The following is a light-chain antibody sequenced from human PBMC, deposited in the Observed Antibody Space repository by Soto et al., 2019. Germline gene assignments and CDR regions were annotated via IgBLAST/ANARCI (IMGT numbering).Light chain of an antibody. CDR3: QQYSSSPLT. V-gene: IGKV3-20*01. Sequence: EIVLTPSQGTLSLFPGEGATLSCLTSQSVSSSYLAWYQQKPGQAPRLLIHSASSRATGIPDRFSGSGSGTDFTLTISRLEPEDFAVYYCQQYSSSPLTFGGGTKVDIK. J-gene: IGKJ4*01. CDR1: QSVSSSY. CDR2: SAS.